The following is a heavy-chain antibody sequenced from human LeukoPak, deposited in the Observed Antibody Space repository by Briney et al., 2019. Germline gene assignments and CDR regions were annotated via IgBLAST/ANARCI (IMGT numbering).Heavy chain of an antibody. CDR2: ISGSGGTI. CDR3: TKGPQVGSGYHPDY. D-gene: IGHD3-22*01. V-gene: IGHV3-23*01. Sequence: AGGSLRLSCAASGFTLSDYAMSWVRQAPGKGLEWVSGISGSGGTIYYADSVKGRFTISRDNSKNTMYLQMNSLRDDDTALYYCTKGPQVGSGYHPDYWGQGTLVTVSS. J-gene: IGHJ4*02. CDR1: GFTLSDYA.